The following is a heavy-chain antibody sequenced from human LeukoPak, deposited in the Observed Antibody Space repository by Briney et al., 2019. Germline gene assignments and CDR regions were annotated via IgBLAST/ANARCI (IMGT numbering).Heavy chain of an antibody. D-gene: IGHD1-26*01. V-gene: IGHV1-18*01. CDR2: ASAYNGKT. CDR1: GYTFTTSY. CDR3: ARGGTYYPCIDY. J-gene: IGHJ4*02. Sequence: ASVKVSCKASGYTFTTSYINWVRQAPGQGLEWMGWASAYNGKTSYAQKFQGRVTMTTDSSTSTAYMDLTSLRSGDTAVYYCARGGTYYPCIDYWGQGTLVTVSS.